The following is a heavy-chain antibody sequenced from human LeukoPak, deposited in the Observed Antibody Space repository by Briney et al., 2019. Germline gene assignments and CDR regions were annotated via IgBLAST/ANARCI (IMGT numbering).Heavy chain of an antibody. V-gene: IGHV3-48*01. Sequence: PGGSLRLSCAASGFTFSSYSMNWVRQAPGKGLEWVSYISSSSSTIYCADSVKGRFTISRDNAKNSLYLQMNSLRAEDTAVYYCARDYGGSEGVIFDYWGQGTLVTVSS. J-gene: IGHJ4*02. D-gene: IGHD4-23*01. CDR2: ISSSSSTI. CDR1: GFTFSSYS. CDR3: ARDYGGSEGVIFDY.